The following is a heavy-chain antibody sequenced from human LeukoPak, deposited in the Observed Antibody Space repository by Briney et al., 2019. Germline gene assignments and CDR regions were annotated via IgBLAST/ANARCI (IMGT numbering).Heavy chain of an antibody. J-gene: IGHJ5*02. CDR1: GYTFNNYG. Sequence: RASVKVSFKASGYTFNNYGISWVRQAPGQGREWMGWISAYNGNTNYAQKLQGRVTMTTDTSTSTAYMELRSLRSDDTAVYYCARDPHQYCSGGSCYPWFDPWGQGTLVTVSS. D-gene: IGHD2-15*01. CDR2: ISAYNGNT. V-gene: IGHV1-18*01. CDR3: ARDPHQYCSGGSCYPWFDP.